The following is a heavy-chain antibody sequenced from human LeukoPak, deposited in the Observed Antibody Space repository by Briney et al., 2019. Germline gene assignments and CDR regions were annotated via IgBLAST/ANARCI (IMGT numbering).Heavy chain of an antibody. CDR2: ISGSGGST. Sequence: GGSLRLSCAASGFTFSSYAISWVRQAPGKGLEWVSAISGSGGSTYYADSVKGRFTISRDNSKNTFYLQMNSLRAEDTAVYYCVRGSSGSYPVSGYSDNCGQGILVTVSS. CDR1: GFTFSSYA. V-gene: IGHV3-23*01. D-gene: IGHD3-3*01. CDR3: VRGSSGSYPVSGYSDN. J-gene: IGHJ4*02.